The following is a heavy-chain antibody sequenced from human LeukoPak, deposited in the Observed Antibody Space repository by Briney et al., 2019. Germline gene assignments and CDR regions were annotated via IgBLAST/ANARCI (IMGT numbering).Heavy chain of an antibody. CDR1: GFTFSSYG. V-gene: IGHV3-30*18. J-gene: IGHJ4*02. CDR3: AKDRVTAAGYYFDY. D-gene: IGHD6-13*01. CDR2: ISFDGSYK. Sequence: GGSLRLSCAASGFTFSSYGMHWVRQAPGKGLEWVAVISFDGSYKYYADSVKGRFTISRDNSKNTLYLQMNSLKAEDTAVYYCAKDRVTAAGYYFDYWGQGTLVTVSS.